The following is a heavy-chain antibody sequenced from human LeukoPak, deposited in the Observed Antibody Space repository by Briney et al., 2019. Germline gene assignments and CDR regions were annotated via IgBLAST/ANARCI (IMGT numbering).Heavy chain of an antibody. Sequence: ASVKVSCKASGYTFTSYGISWVRQAPGQGLEWMGWISAYNGNTNYAQKLQGRVTMTTDTSTSTAYMELRSLGSDDAAAYYCAREPFQLQLDFWGQGTLVTVSS. CDR3: AREPFQLQLDF. CDR2: ISAYNGNT. CDR1: GYTFTSYG. J-gene: IGHJ4*02. V-gene: IGHV1-18*01. D-gene: IGHD2-2*01.